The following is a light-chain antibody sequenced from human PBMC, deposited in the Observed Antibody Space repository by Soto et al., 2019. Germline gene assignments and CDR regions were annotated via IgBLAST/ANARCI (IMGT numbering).Light chain of an antibody. V-gene: IGLV2-14*03. Sequence: QSALTQPASVSGSPGQSITISCTGTSSDIGSYNYVSWYQQHPGQAPKLMIYDVTNRPYGVSNRFSGSKSGNTASLTISGLHAEDEADYYFSSPRSSSFYVFGTGTKLTVL. CDR1: SSDIGSYNY. J-gene: IGLJ1*01. CDR2: DVT. CDR3: SSPRSSSFYV.